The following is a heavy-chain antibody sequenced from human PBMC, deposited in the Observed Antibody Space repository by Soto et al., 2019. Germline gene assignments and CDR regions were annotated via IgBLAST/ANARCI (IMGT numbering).Heavy chain of an antibody. CDR3: ARLREGYGDAEEYFQH. D-gene: IGHD4-17*01. CDR2: IYYSGST. V-gene: IGHV4-39*01. J-gene: IGHJ1*01. CDR1: GGSISSSSYY. Sequence: SETLSLTCTVSGGSISSSSYYWGWIRQPPGKGLEWIGSIYYSGSTYYNPSLKSRVTISVDTSKNQFSLKLSSVTAADTAVYYCARLREGYGDAEEYFQHWGQGTLVTVSS.